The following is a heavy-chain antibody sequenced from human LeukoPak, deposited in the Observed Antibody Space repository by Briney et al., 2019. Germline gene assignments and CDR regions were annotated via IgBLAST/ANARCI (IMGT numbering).Heavy chain of an antibody. V-gene: IGHV1-69*05. CDR1: GGTFSSHA. CDR2: IIPIFGTA. CDR3: ARDPHLTVGTVTTTGDEYT. Sequence: SVKVSCKASGGTFSSHAISWVRQAPGQGLEWMGRIIPIFGTANYAQKFQGRVTITTDESASTAYMELSSLRSEDTAVYYCARDPHLTVGTVTTTGDEYTWGQGTLVTVSS. J-gene: IGHJ5*02. D-gene: IGHD1-1*01.